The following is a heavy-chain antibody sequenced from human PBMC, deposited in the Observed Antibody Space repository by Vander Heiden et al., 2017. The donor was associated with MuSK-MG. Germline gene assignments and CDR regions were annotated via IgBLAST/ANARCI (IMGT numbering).Heavy chain of an antibody. Sequence: EVPLVESGGGLVQPGRSLRLSCPASGFTFGVHAMSGFGQAQGKGREWLSVIRSKAYGGTTEYAASVKGRFTISRDDSKSIAYLQMSSLKTEDTAVYYCTRRSYDILTGYPTGAFDIWGQGTMVTVSS. CDR3: TRRSYDILTGYPTGAFDI. CDR2: IRSKAYGGTT. D-gene: IGHD3-9*01. CDR1: GFTFGVHA. V-gene: IGHV3-49*03. J-gene: IGHJ3*02.